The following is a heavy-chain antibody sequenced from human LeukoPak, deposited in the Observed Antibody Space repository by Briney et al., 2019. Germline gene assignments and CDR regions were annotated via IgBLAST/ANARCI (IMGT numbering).Heavy chain of an antibody. D-gene: IGHD3-16*01. CDR3: ARRRERGASDAFAF. J-gene: IGHJ3*01. CDR2: INSDGGST. Sequence: GSLRLSCAASGFTFSSFWMYWVRQAPGKGLVWVSRINSDGGSTTYADSVKGRFTISRDNAKNTVYLQMNSLRAEDTAVYYCARRRERGASDAFAFWGQGTMVTVSS. V-gene: IGHV3-74*01. CDR1: GFTFSSFW.